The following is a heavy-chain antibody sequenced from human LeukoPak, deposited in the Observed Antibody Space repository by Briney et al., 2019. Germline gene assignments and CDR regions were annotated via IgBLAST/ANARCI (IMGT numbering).Heavy chain of an antibody. D-gene: IGHD2-8*02. CDR1: GGSFSSYY. V-gene: IGHV4-59*01. Sequence: SETLSLTCAVYGGSFSSYYWSWIRQPPGKGLEWIGYIYYSGSTNYNPSLKSRVTISVDTSKNQFSLKLSSVTAADTAVYYCARAGGPEFHHDYWGQGTLVTVSS. CDR2: IYYSGST. CDR3: ARAGGPEFHHDY. J-gene: IGHJ4*02.